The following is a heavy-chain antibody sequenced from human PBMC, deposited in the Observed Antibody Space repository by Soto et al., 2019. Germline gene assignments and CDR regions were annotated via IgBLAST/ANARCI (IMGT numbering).Heavy chain of an antibody. Sequence: GASVKVSCKASGGTFSSYAISWVRQAPGRGLEWMGGIIPIFGTANYAQKFQGRVTITADESTSTAYMELSSLRSEDTAVYYCARGEDIVVVVAATDYYYGMDVWGQGTTVTVSS. CDR2: IIPIFGTA. V-gene: IGHV1-69*13. CDR3: ARGEDIVVVVAATDYYYGMDV. D-gene: IGHD2-15*01. J-gene: IGHJ6*02. CDR1: GGTFSSYA.